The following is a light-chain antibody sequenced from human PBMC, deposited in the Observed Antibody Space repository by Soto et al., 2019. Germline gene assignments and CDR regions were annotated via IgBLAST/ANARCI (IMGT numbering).Light chain of an antibody. CDR1: QSVSSL. CDR2: DAS. J-gene: IGKJ4*01. Sequence: EIVLTQSPATLSLSPGERATLSCRASQSVSSLLAWYQQKSGQPPRLLVSDASKRATGVPARFSGSGSGTDFTLIISSLEPEDFAIYYCQQRSNWPLTFGGGTRVEI. CDR3: QQRSNWPLT. V-gene: IGKV3-11*01.